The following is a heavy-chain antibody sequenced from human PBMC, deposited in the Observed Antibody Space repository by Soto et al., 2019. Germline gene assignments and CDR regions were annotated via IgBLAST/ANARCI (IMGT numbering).Heavy chain of an antibody. V-gene: IGHV1-18*01. D-gene: IGHD1-1*01. CDR1: GYTFTSYG. CDR3: ARGRYGDY. CDR2: ISAQNGNT. Sequence: QVHLVQSGAEVKKPGASVKVSCKASGYTFTSYGITWVRQAPGQGREWMGWISAQNGNTDYAQKLQGRVIVTRDTSTSTAYMELRSLISDDTAVYYCARGRYGDYWGQGALVTVSS. J-gene: IGHJ4*02.